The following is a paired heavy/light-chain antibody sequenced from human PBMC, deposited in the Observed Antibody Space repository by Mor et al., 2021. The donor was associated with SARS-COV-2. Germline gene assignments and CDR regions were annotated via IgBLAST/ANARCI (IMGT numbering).Light chain of an antibody. Sequence: DIQMTQSPSSLSASVGDRVTITCQASQDINNYLNWYQQKPGEAPKVLIYDASTLKTGVPSRFSGSGSGTHFIFTISSLQPEDIATYYCQQYDNLPLTFGGGTKV. CDR3: QQYDNLPLT. CDR1: QDINNY. CDR2: DAS. V-gene: IGKV1-33*01. J-gene: IGKJ4*01.
Heavy chain of an antibody. CDR3: ARGLRWKNYYYYHMDV. V-gene: IGHV1-69*01. CDR1: GGTFSNYA. CDR2: IIPIYATT. J-gene: IGHJ6*03. D-gene: IGHD4-17*01. Sequence: QVQLVQSGAEVKKPGSSVRVSCKASGGTFSNYAITWVRQAPGQGLEWMGGIIPIYATTNYPQKFQGRVSITADESTNTAYMELSSLRSEDTAVYYCARGLRWKNYYYYHMDVWGKGTTVTVSS.